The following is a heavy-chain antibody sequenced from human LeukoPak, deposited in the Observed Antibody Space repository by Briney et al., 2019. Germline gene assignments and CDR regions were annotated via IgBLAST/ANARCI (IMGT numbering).Heavy chain of an antibody. Sequence: PGGSLRLSCAASGFTFSSYGMHWVRQAPGKGLEWVAFIRYDGSNKYYADSVKGRFTISRDNSKNTLYLQMNSLRAEDTAVYYCAKGQFPAYSGSYPDAFDIWGQGTMVTVSS. CDR1: GFTFSSYG. J-gene: IGHJ3*02. CDR2: IRYDGSNK. D-gene: IGHD1-26*01. V-gene: IGHV3-30*02. CDR3: AKGQFPAYSGSYPDAFDI.